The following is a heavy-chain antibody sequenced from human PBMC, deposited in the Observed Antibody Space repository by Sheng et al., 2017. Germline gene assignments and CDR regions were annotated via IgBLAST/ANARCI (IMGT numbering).Heavy chain of an antibody. CDR3: ARLSSGNSLAY. Sequence: EVQLVQSGAEVKKPGESVKISCKGSGYSFSSYWIAWVRQMPGKGLEWMGIIYPSDSDTRYSPSFQGQVTISADKSITTAYLQWSSLKASDSAMYYCARLSSGNSLAYWGQGTLVTVSS. D-gene: IGHD2-21*02. V-gene: IGHV5-51*06. J-gene: IGHJ4*02. CDR1: GYSFSSYW. CDR2: IYPSDSDT.